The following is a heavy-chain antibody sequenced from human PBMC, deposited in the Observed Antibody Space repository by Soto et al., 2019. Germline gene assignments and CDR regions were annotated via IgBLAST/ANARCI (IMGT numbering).Heavy chain of an antibody. CDR2: IYWNDDK. CDR3: AHRVSSSWYDYFDN. CDR1: GFSLSTSGVG. Sequence: GSGPTLVNPTQTLTLTCTFSGFSLSTSGVGVGWIRQPPGKALEWLALIYWNDDKRYSPSLKSRLTITKDTSKNQVVLTMTNMDTLDTATYYCAHRVSSSWYDYFDNRGQETLVTLSS. V-gene: IGHV2-5*01. D-gene: IGHD6-13*01. J-gene: IGHJ4*02.